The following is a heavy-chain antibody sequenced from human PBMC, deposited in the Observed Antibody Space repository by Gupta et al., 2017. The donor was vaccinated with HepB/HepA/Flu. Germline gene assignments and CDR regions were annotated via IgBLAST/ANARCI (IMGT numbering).Heavy chain of an antibody. D-gene: IGHD1-1*01. CDR2: IWNDGSNE. Sequence: QVQLVESGGGVVQPGRSLRLSCEASGFSFSSNAMHWVRQAPGKGLEWVAVIWNDGSNEDYADSVKGRFTISRDNSKNTLYLQMNSLRAEDTAVYYCVRNWNHYFYYYYMDVWGRGTTVTVSS. V-gene: IGHV3-33*01. CDR3: VRNWNHYFYYYYMDV. J-gene: IGHJ6*03. CDR1: GFSFSSNA.